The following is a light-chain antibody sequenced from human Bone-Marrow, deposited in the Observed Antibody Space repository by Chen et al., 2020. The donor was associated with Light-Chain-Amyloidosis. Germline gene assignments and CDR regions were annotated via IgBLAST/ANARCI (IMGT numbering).Light chain of an antibody. Sequence: SYVLTQPSSVSVAPGQTATIACGGNNIGSTSVHWYQHTPGQAPLLVVYDDSSRPSGIPERLSGSNSGNTATLTIRRVEAGDEADYDCQVWDRSSDRPVFGGGTKLTVL. V-gene: IGLV3-21*02. CDR2: DDS. J-gene: IGLJ3*02. CDR1: NIGSTS. CDR3: QVWDRSSDRPV.